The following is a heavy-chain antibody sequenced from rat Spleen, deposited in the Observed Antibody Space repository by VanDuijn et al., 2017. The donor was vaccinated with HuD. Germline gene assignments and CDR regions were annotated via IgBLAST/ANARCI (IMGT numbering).Heavy chain of an antibody. CDR3: ASPGLSFAY. D-gene: IGHD4-1*01. J-gene: IGHJ3*01. Sequence: QVQLKESGPDLMQPTQTLSLTCTVSGFSLTNYGVSWVRQPPGKGLEWIAGISSGGNTYHNSVLKSRLSISRDTSKSQVFLKMNSLQTEDTAMYFCASPGLSFAYWGQGTLVTVSS. V-gene: IGHV2S8*01. CDR1: GFSLTNYG. CDR2: ISSGGNT.